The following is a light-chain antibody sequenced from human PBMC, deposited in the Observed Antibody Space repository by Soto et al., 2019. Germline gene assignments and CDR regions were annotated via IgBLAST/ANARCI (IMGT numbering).Light chain of an antibody. CDR3: SSHSSSSAYYV. V-gene: IGLV2-14*02. Sequence: QSALTQPASVSGSPGQSITISCTGTSSDVGSHNLVSWYRQYPGKAPKLMIYDGSERPSGVSNRFSASKSGNTASLTISGLQAEDEADYYCSSHSSSSAYYVFGTGTKLTVL. CDR1: SSDVGSHNL. CDR2: DGS. J-gene: IGLJ1*01.